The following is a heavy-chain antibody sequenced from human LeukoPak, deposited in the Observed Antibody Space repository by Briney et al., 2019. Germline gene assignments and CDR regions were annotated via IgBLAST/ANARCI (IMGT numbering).Heavy chain of an antibody. CDR1: GYTFTGYY. V-gene: IGHV1-2*02. Sequence: GASVKVSCKASGYTFTGYYMHWVRQAPGQGLEWMGWINPNSGGTNYAQKFQGRVTMTRDTSISTAYMELSRLRSDDTAVYYCARDLHADTATGVSFDYWGQGTLVTVSS. CDR3: ARDLHADTATGVSFDY. J-gene: IGHJ4*02. CDR2: INPNSGGT. D-gene: IGHD5-18*01.